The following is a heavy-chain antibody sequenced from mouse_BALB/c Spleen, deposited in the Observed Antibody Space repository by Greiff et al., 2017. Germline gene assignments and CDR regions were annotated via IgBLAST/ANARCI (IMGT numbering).Heavy chain of an antibody. V-gene: IGHV14-1*02. CDR2: IDPANGNT. CDR1: GFNIKDYY. CDR3: ARNPITTATPCDY. D-gene: IGHD1-2*01. Sequence: DVKLVESGAELVRPGALVKLSCKASGFNIKDYYMHWVKQRPEQGLEWIGRIDPANGNTKYDPKFQGKATITADTSSNTAYLQLSSLTSEDTAVYYCARNPITTATPCDYWGQGTTLTVAS. J-gene: IGHJ2*01.